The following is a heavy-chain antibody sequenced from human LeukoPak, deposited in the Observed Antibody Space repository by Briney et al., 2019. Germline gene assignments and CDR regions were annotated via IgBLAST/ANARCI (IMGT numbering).Heavy chain of an antibody. D-gene: IGHD6-13*01. V-gene: IGHV4-34*01. J-gene: IGHJ3*02. CDR1: GGSISSYY. CDR2: INHSGST. CDR3: ARKGSSSWYRGAAFDI. Sequence: SETLSLTCTVSGGSISSYYWSWVRQPPGKGLEWIGEINHSGSTNYNPSLKSRVTISVDTSKNQFSLKLSSVTAADTAVYYCARKGSSSWYRGAAFDIWGQGTMVTVSS.